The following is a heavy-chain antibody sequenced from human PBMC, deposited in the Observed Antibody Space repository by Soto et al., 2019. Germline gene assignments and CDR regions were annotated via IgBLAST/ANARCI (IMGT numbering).Heavy chain of an antibody. J-gene: IGHJ2*01. CDR3: AKEVTTVTGGRRYFDL. V-gene: IGHV3-23*01. D-gene: IGHD4-17*01. CDR2: ISGSGGST. CDR1: GFTFSSYA. Sequence: EVQLLESGGGLVQPGGSLRLSCVASGFTFSSYAMSWVRQAPGKGLEWVSAISGSGGSTYYADSVKGRFTISRDNSKNTLYLQMNSLRAEDTAVYYCAKEVTTVTGGRRYFDLWGRGTLVTVSS.